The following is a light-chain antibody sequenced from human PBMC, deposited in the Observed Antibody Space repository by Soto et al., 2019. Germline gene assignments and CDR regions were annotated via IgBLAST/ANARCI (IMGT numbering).Light chain of an antibody. V-gene: IGLV2-14*01. CDR3: SSYTSSSTWV. Sequence: QSVLTQPASVSGSPGQSITIFCTGTSSDVGGYNYVSWYQQHPGKAPKLMIYEVSNRPSGVSNRFSGSKSGNTASLTISGLQPEDEADYYCSSYTSSSTWVFGGGTKLTVL. CDR2: EVS. CDR1: SSDVGGYNY. J-gene: IGLJ3*02.